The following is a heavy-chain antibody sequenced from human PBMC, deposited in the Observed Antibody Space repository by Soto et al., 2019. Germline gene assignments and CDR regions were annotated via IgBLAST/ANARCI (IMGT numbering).Heavy chain of an antibody. D-gene: IGHD4-17*01. CDR1: GGTFSSYT. J-gene: IGHJ6*03. Sequence: ASVKVSCKASGGTFSSYTISWVRQAPGQGLEWMGRIIPILGIANYAQKFQGRVTITADKSTSTAYMELSSLRSEDTAVYYCARDEVTTAYHLQNYYYYMDVWGKGTTVTVSS. V-gene: IGHV1-69*04. CDR2: IIPILGIA. CDR3: ARDEVTTAYHLQNYYYYMDV.